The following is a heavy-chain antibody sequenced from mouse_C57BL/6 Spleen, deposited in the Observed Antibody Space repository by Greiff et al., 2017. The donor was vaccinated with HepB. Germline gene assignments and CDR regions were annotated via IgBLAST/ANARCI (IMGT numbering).Heavy chain of an antibody. CDR3: TTSYSNVWYFDV. J-gene: IGHJ1*03. D-gene: IGHD2-5*01. CDR1: GFTFSNYW. CDR2: IRLKSDNYAT. Sequence: EVQLVESGGGLVQPGGSMKLSCVASGFTFSNYWMNWVRQSPEKGLEWVAQIRLKSDNYATHYAESVKGRFTISRDDSKSSVYLQMNNLRAEDTGIYYCTTSYSNVWYFDVWGTGTTVTVSS. V-gene: IGHV6-3*01.